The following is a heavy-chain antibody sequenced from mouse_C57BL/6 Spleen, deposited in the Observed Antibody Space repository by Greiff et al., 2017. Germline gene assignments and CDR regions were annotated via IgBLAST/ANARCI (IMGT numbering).Heavy chain of an antibody. V-gene: IGHV5-12*01. CDR1: GFTFSDYY. Sequence: EVKVVESGGGLVQPGGSLKLSCAASGFTFSDYYMYWVRQTPEKRLEWVAYISNGGGSTYYPDTVKGRFTISRDNAKNTLYLQMSRLKSEDTAMYYCARGGTTVVFDYWGQGTTLTVSS. CDR3: ARGGTTVVFDY. D-gene: IGHD1-1*01. CDR2: ISNGGGST. J-gene: IGHJ2*01.